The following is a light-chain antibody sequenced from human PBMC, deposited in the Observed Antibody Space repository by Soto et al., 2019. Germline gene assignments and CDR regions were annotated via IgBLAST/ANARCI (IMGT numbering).Light chain of an antibody. J-gene: IGKJ1*01. CDR1: QTINNW. V-gene: IGKV1-5*01. CDR2: HAS. Sequence: DIQMTQSPSTLSASIGDRVTITCRASQTINNWLAWYQQKPGKAPNLLIYHASNLETGVPSRFSGSAFGTEVTLTISSLQPDDFATYYCQHYNSYPWTFGQGTKVDIK. CDR3: QHYNSYPWT.